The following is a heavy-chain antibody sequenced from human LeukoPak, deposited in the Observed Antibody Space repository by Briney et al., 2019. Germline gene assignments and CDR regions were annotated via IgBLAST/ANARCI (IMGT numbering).Heavy chain of an antibody. V-gene: IGHV1-46*01. CDR1: GGTFISYA. Sequence: ASVKVSCKASGGTFISYAISCVRQAPGQGLEWMGLINPTGGSTGYAQTFQGRVTMTRDMSTSTDYMELSSLRSEDTAIYYCARDNSVGDNAWWFDPWGQGTLVTVSS. J-gene: IGHJ5*02. CDR2: INPTGGST. D-gene: IGHD1-26*01. CDR3: ARDNSVGDNAWWFDP.